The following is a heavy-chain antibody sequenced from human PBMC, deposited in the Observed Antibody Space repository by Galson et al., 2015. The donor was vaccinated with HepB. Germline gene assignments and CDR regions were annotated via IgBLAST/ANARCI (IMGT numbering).Heavy chain of an antibody. Sequence: SLRLSCAASGFTFSSYAMSWVRQAPGKGLEWVSAISGSGGSTYYADSVKGRFTISRDNSKNTLYLQMSSLKTEDTAVYYCTTVGTYYYDSSGLRGFDYWGQGTLVTVSS. V-gene: IGHV3-23*01. CDR2: ISGSGGST. CDR3: TTVGTYYYDSSGLRGFDY. CDR1: GFTFSSYA. J-gene: IGHJ4*02. D-gene: IGHD3-22*01.